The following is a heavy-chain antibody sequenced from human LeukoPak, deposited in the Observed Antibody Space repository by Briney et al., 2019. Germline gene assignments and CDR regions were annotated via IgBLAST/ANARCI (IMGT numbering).Heavy chain of an antibody. CDR1: GGSIRTYY. Sequence: PSETLSLTCTVSGGSIRTYYWSWIRQPPGKGLEWIGEINHSGSTNYNPSLKSRVTISVDTSKNQFSLKLSSVTAADTAVYYCARGTRLAVAGTEWFDPWGQGTLVTVSS. CDR3: ARGTRLAVAGTEWFDP. CDR2: INHSGST. J-gene: IGHJ5*02. D-gene: IGHD6-19*01. V-gene: IGHV4-34*01.